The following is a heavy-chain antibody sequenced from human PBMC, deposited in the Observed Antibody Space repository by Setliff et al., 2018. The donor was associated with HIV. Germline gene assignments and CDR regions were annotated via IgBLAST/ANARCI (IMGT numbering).Heavy chain of an antibody. CDR1: GSTFSRNG. Sequence: PGGSLRLSCVASGSTFSRNGMSWVRQAPGKGLEWVSGISAAGGGTYYADSVKGRFTISRDNSKNTLYLQMNSLRAEDTAVYYCAKDRYTLSPYYFESWGQGTLVTVSS. CDR2: ISAAGGGT. V-gene: IGHV3-23*01. J-gene: IGHJ4*02. CDR3: AKDRYTLSPYYFES. D-gene: IGHD1-20*01.